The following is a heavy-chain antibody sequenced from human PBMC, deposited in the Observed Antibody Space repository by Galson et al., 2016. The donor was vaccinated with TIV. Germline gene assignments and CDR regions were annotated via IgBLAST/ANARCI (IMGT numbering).Heavy chain of an antibody. Sequence: LRLSCAASGFTFSSFAMTWVRQAPGKGLEWLSTIRPSATRTYYSDSVKDRFTTSRDDSSNTLFLQMNSLRAEDTAMYFCARETGGSGWYTVDYWGQGALVIVSS. CDR1: GFTFSSFA. J-gene: IGHJ4*02. D-gene: IGHD6-19*01. CDR3: ARETGGSGWYTVDY. CDR2: IRPSATRT. V-gene: IGHV3-23*01.